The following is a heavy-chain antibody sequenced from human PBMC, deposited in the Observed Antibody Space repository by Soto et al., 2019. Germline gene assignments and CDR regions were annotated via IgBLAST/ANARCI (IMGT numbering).Heavy chain of an antibody. V-gene: IGHV1-18*01. CDR2: ISAYNGNT. J-gene: IGHJ4*02. Sequence: QVQLVQSGAEVKKPGASVKVSCKASGYTFTSYGISWVRQAPGQGLEWMGWISAYNGNTNYAQKLQGRVTMTTDTSTSTAYMELRRLRPDDTAVYYCASNNSPSGYEWIDYWGQGTLVTVSS. CDR3: ASNNSPSGYEWIDY. D-gene: IGHD5-12*01. CDR1: GYTFTSYG.